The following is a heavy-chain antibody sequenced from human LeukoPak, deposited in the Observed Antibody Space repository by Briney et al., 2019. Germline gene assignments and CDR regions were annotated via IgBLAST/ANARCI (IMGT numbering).Heavy chain of an antibody. Sequence: ASVKVSCKASGYTFTGYYMHWVRQAPGRGLEWMGWINTYSANTNYAQEFQDRVIMTTDTSTSTAYMELRSLRSADTAVYYCAREGGIARPPYLYYYIDVWGKGTTVTVSS. CDR2: INTYSANT. J-gene: IGHJ6*03. CDR1: GYTFTGYY. D-gene: IGHD6-6*01. V-gene: IGHV1-18*04. CDR3: AREGGIARPPYLYYYIDV.